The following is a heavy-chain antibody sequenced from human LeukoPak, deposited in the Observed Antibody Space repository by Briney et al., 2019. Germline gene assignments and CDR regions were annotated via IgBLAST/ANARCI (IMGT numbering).Heavy chain of an antibody. CDR1: GYTFTSYG. CDR2: ISAYNGNT. CDR3: ARDRHYYGSGSYYNLFDY. Sequence: ASVKVSCKASGYTFTSYGISWVRQAPGQGLEWIGWISAYNGNTNYAQKLQGRVTMTTDTSTSTAYMELRSLRSDDTAVYYCARDRHYYGSGSYYNLFDYWGQGTLVTVSS. D-gene: IGHD3-10*01. V-gene: IGHV1-18*01. J-gene: IGHJ4*02.